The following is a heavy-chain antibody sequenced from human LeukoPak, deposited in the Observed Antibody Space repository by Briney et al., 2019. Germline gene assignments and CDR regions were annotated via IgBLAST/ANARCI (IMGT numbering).Heavy chain of an antibody. CDR3: VKPRSGSYYDY. J-gene: IGHJ4*02. Sequence: GGSLRLSCSASGFIFSSYVMHWVRQAPGKGLEYVSAISSNGGSAYYADSVKGRFTISRDNSKNTLYLQMSSLRAEDTAVYYCVKPRSGSYYDYWGQGTLVTVSS. CDR1: GFIFSSYV. V-gene: IGHV3-64D*06. D-gene: IGHD3-10*01. CDR2: ISSNGGSA.